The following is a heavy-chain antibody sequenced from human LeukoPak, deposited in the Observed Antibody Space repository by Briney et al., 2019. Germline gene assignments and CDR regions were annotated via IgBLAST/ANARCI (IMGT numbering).Heavy chain of an antibody. Sequence: GGSLRLSCAASGFTFSSYSMNWVRQAPGKGLEWVSSISSSSYIYYADSVKGRFTISRDNAKNSLYLQMNSLRAEDTAVYYCARAGDIVVADLYYYMDVWGKGTTVTVSS. D-gene: IGHD2-2*01. J-gene: IGHJ6*03. V-gene: IGHV3-21*01. CDR3: ARAGDIVVADLYYYMDV. CDR2: ISSSSYI. CDR1: GFTFSSYS.